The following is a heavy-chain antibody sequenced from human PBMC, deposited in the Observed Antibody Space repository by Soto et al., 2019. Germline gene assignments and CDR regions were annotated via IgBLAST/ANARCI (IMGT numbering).Heavy chain of an antibody. D-gene: IGHD3-22*01. J-gene: IGHJ4*02. Sequence: PGGSLRLSCAASGFTFSSYAMSWVRQAPGKGLEWVSAISGSGGSAYYADSVKGRFTISRDNSKNTLYLQMNSLRAEDTAVYYCAKGLTYYYDSSGYYPIDYWGQGTLVTVSS. CDR2: ISGSGGSA. V-gene: IGHV3-23*01. CDR3: AKGLTYYYDSSGYYPIDY. CDR1: GFTFSSYA.